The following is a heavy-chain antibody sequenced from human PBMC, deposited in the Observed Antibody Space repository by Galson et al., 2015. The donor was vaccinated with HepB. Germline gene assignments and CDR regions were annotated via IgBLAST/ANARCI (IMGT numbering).Heavy chain of an antibody. V-gene: IGHV4-39*01. Sequence: ETLSLTCTVSGGSISSSSYYWGWIRQPPGKGLEWIGSIYYSGSTYYNPSLKSRVTISVDTSKNQFSLKLSSVTAADTTVYYCARGLGSRGCWFDPWGQGTLVTVSS. J-gene: IGHJ5*02. D-gene: IGHD7-27*01. CDR1: GGSISSSSYY. CDR3: ARGLGSRGCWFDP. CDR2: IYYSGST.